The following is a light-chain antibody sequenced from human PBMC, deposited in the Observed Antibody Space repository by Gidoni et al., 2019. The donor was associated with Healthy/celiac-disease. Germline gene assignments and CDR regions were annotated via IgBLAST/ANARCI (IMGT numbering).Light chain of an antibody. Sequence: QLVLTQSPSASASLGASVKLTCTLSSGHSSYAIAWHQQQPEKGPRYLMKLNSDGSHSKGDGIPDRFSGSSSGAERYLTISSLQSEDEADYYCQTWGTGNVVFGGGTKLTVI. CDR3: QTWGTGNVV. CDR1: SGHSSYA. CDR2: LNSDGSH. J-gene: IGLJ2*01. V-gene: IGLV4-69*01.